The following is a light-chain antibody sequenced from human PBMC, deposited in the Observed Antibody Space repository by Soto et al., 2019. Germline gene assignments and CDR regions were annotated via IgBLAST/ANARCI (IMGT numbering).Light chain of an antibody. Sequence: DIQMTQSTSSLSASVGDRVIITCQASQDIKKYLNWYQQKPGKAPKLLIYETSNLETGVPSRFSGSGSGTDFTLTISSLEPEDFAVYYCQQYGKLPITFAQGTRLEIK. J-gene: IGKJ5*01. CDR3: QQYGKLPIT. CDR2: ETS. CDR1: QDIKKY. V-gene: IGKV1-33*01.